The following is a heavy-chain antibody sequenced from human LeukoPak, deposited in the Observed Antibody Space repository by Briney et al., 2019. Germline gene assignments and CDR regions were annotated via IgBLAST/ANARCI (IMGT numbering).Heavy chain of an antibody. D-gene: IGHD5-12*01. V-gene: IGHV3-30*03. CDR1: GFTFSTYG. Sequence: GGSLRLSCAASGFTFSTYGMHWVRQAPGKGLEWVAAISYDGSNKYYADSVKGRFTISRDNSKNTLYLQMNSLRTEDTAVYYCARDRSSYEYYFDYWGQGTLVTVSS. CDR2: ISYDGSNK. CDR3: ARDRSSYEYYFDY. J-gene: IGHJ4*02.